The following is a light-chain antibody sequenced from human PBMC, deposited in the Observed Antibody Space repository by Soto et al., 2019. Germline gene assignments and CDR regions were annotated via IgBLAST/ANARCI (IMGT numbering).Light chain of an antibody. V-gene: IGKV4-1*01. CDR2: WAS. Sequence: DIVMTQSPDSLAVSLGERATINCKSSQSVLYSSNNKNYLAWYQQKPGQPPKLLIYWASTRESGVPARFSGSVSGTDFTLTISSLQAEDVAVYYCQQYYSTLWTFGQGTKVDIK. CDR1: QSVLYSSNNKNY. CDR3: QQYYSTLWT. J-gene: IGKJ1*01.